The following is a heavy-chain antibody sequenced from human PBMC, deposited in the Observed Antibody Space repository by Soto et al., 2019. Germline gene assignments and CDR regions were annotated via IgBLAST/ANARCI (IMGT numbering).Heavy chain of an antibody. CDR2: ISAYNGNT. J-gene: IGHJ6*03. V-gene: IGHV1-18*01. CDR1: GYTFTSYG. Sequence: ASVKVSCKASGYTFTSYGISWVRQAPGQGLEWMGWISAYNGNTNYAQKLQRRVTMTTDTSTSTDYMELRSLRSDDTAVYYCARVLEWLCSNIYYHYYMDVWGKRTTVTVSS. CDR3: ARVLEWLCSNIYYHYYMDV. D-gene: IGHD3-3*01.